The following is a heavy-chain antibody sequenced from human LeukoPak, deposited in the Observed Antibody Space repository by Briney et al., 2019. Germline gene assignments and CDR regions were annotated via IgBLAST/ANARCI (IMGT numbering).Heavy chain of an antibody. CDR3: ARDQIVAAGNWFDP. CDR1: GGSISSYY. J-gene: IGHJ5*02. D-gene: IGHD1-26*01. V-gene: IGHV4-59*01. CDR2: IYYSGST. Sequence: SETLSLTCTVSGGSISSYYWSWIRQPPGKGLEWIGYIYYSGSTNYNPSLKSRVTISVDTSKNQFSLKLSSVTTADTAVYYCARDQIVAAGNWFDPWGQGTLVTVSS.